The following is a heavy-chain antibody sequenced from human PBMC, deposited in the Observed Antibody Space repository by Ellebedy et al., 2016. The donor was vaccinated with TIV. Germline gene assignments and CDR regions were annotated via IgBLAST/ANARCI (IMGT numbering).Heavy chain of an antibody. V-gene: IGHV3-74*01. CDR2: INSDGSDT. CDR3: ASSHLGELVNSPKPMDV. Sequence: GESLKISCAASGFTFSSYWMHWVRQAPGKGLVWVSRINSDGSDTDYADSVKGRFTISRDNAKNTRYLQMNSLRAEDTAVYYCASSHLGELVNSPKPMDVWGQGTTVTVSS. D-gene: IGHD3-10*01. CDR1: GFTFSSYW. J-gene: IGHJ6*02.